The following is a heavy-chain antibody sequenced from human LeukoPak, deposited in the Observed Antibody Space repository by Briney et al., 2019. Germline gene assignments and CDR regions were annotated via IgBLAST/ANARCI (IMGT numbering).Heavy chain of an antibody. Sequence: GGSLRLSCAASGFTFSTYTMNWVRQAPGKGLEWVSYISDSSSIIYYADSVKGRFTISRDDAKNSLYLQMNSLRAEDTAVYYCARGPYGDYVDAFDIWGQGTLVTVSS. V-gene: IGHV3-48*01. CDR3: ARGPYGDYVDAFDI. CDR2: ISDSSSII. D-gene: IGHD4-17*01. J-gene: IGHJ3*02. CDR1: GFTFSTYT.